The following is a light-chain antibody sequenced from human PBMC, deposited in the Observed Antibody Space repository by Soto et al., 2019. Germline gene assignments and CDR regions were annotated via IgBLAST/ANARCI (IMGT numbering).Light chain of an antibody. Sequence: DIQMTQSPSTLSASVGDRVTITCRASQSISSWLAWYQQKPGKVPNLLIYKASRLESGVPSRFSGSGSGTESTLTISSLQPDDFATHYCQQYYSYPWTFGQGTNVEIK. V-gene: IGKV1-5*03. CDR3: QQYYSYPWT. CDR1: QSISSW. J-gene: IGKJ1*01. CDR2: KAS.